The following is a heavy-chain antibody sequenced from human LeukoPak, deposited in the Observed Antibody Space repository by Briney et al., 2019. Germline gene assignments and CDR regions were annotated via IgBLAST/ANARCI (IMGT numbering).Heavy chain of an antibody. V-gene: IGHV4-59*08. D-gene: IGHD3-10*01. CDR1: GGSISSYY. Sequence: SETLSLTCTVSGGSISSYYWSWIRQPPGKGLEWIGYIYYSGSTNYNPSLKSRVTISVDTSKNQFSLKLSSVTAADTAVYYCARLLWGFGDYWGQGTLVTVSS. CDR2: IYYSGST. CDR3: ARLLWGFGDY. J-gene: IGHJ4*02.